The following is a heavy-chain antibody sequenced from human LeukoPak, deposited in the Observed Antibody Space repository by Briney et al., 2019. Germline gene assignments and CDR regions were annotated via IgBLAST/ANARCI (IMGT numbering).Heavy chain of an antibody. D-gene: IGHD3-9*01. Sequence: GASLRLSCAASGFTFSNYAMSWVRQAPGKGLEWVSAITGGGGNTYYANSVKGRFTISRDNSKNTVFLQMNSLRAEDTAVYYCAKWGDYDVLTGYYVSDYWGQGTLVTVSS. V-gene: IGHV3-23*01. CDR3: AKWGDYDVLTGYYVSDY. CDR1: GFTFSNYA. CDR2: ITGGGGNT. J-gene: IGHJ4*02.